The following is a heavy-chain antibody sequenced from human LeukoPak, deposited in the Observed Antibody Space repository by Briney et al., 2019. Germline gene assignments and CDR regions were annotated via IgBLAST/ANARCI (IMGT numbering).Heavy chain of an antibody. CDR3: ARDILTGYPEWYFDL. J-gene: IGHJ2*01. D-gene: IGHD3-9*01. V-gene: IGHV3-30-3*01. Sequence: PGRSLRLSCAASGFTFSSYAMHWVRQAPGKGLEWVAVISYDGSNKYYADSVKGRFTISRDNAKNSLYLQMNSLRAEDTAVYYCARDILTGYPEWYFDLWGRGTLVTVSS. CDR2: ISYDGSNK. CDR1: GFTFSSYA.